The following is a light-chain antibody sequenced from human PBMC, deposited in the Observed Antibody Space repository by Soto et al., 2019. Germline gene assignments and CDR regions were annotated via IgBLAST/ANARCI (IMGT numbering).Light chain of an antibody. V-gene: IGKV1-5*01. CDR2: DVS. J-gene: IGKJ4*01. CDR3: QQYKSYPLT. Sequence: DIQMTQSPSTLSAFVGDTVTITCRASQTISGWLAWYQQKPGKAPKLLIFDVSSLESGVPSRFSGSDSGTEFTLTISGLQPDDSAVYHCQQYKSYPLTFGGGTKVDI. CDR1: QTISGW.